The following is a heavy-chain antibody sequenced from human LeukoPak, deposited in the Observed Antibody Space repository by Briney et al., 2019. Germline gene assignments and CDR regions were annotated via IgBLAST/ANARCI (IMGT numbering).Heavy chain of an antibody. V-gene: IGHV3-21*06. Sequence: GGPLRLSCAASGFTFSNYNMHWVRQAPGKGLEWVSYISSRGSYTYYADSVKGRFTISRDNAKNSLYLQMNSLRAEDTAVYYCARIDAFDIWGQGTMVTVSS. CDR1: GFTFSNYN. CDR3: ARIDAFDI. J-gene: IGHJ3*02. CDR2: ISSRGSYT.